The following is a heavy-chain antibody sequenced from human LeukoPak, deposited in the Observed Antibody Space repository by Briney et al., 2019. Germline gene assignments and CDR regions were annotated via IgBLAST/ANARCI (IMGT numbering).Heavy chain of an antibody. V-gene: IGHV4-61*05. Sequence: SETLSLTCTVSGGSISSSSYYWGWIRQPPGQGLEWIGYIHYSGTTNYNPSLKSRVSISIDTSKSQFSLKLSSATAADTAIYYCATGRSIRYFDYWGQGTLLSVSS. CDR1: GGSISSSSYY. CDR3: ATGRSIRYFDY. CDR2: IHYSGTT. D-gene: IGHD3-9*01. J-gene: IGHJ4*02.